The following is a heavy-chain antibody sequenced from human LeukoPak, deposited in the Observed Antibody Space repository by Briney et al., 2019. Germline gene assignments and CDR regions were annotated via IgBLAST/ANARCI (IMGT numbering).Heavy chain of an antibody. Sequence: SETLSLTCAVYGGSFSGYYWSWIRRPPGKGLEWIGEINHSGSTNYNPSLKSRVTISVDTSKNQFSLKLSSVTAADTAVYYCARGLSLGYSNYWAWGQGTLVTVSS. CDR3: ARGLSLGYSNYWA. CDR2: INHSGST. D-gene: IGHD4-11*01. V-gene: IGHV4-34*01. CDR1: GGSFSGYY. J-gene: IGHJ5*02.